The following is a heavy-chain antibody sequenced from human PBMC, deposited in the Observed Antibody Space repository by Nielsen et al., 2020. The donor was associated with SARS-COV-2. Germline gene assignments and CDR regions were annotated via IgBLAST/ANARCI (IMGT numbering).Heavy chain of an antibody. J-gene: IGHJ3*02. CDR2: IYYSGST. CDR3: ARAPITMIVVVNAFDI. CDR1: GGSISSGGYY. D-gene: IGHD3-22*01. V-gene: IGHV4-31*03. Sequence: SETLSLTCTVSGGSISSGGYYWSWIRQHPGKGLEWIGYIYYSGSTYYNPSLKSRVTISVDTSKNQFSLKLSSVTAADTAVYFCARAPITMIVVVNAFDIWGQGTMVTVSS.